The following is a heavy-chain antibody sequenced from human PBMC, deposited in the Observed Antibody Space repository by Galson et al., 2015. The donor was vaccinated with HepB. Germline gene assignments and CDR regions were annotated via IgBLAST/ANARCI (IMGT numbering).Heavy chain of an antibody. CDR3: ARAAVTSRADYYGMDV. D-gene: IGHD4-17*01. Sequence: SVKVSCKASGGTFSSYTISWVRQAPGQGLEWMGRIIPILGIANYAQKFQGRVTITADKSTSTAYMELSSLRSEDTAVYYCARAAVTSRADYYGMDVWGQGTTVTVSS. CDR1: GGTFSSYT. J-gene: IGHJ6*02. V-gene: IGHV1-69*02. CDR2: IIPILGIA.